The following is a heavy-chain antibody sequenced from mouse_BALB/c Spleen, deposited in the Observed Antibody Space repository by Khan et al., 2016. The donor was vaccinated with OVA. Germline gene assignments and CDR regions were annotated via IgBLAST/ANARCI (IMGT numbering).Heavy chain of an antibody. D-gene: IGHD2-10*02. CDR3: ARVYGGYFDY. J-gene: IGHJ2*01. CDR2: IRYSGNT. Sequence: EVQLVESGPGLVKPSQSLSLTCTVTGYSITSDYAWNWIRQFPGNKLEWMGFIRYSGNTKYNPSLKSRISVTRDTSKNHFFLQLNSGTTADTATYYCARVYGGYFDYWGQGTTLTVSS. CDR1: GYSITSDYA. V-gene: IGHV3-2*02.